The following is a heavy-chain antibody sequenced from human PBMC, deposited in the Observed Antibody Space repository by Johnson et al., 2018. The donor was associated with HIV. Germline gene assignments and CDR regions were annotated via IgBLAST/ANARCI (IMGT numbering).Heavy chain of an antibody. D-gene: IGHD2-8*01. CDR1: GFTFSSYG. CDR2: ISYDVSNK. CDR3: AKVLNEKSYIDLFHV. V-gene: IGHV3-30*18. J-gene: IGHJ3*01. Sequence: VHLVESGGGVVQPGRSLRLSCAASGFTFSSYGMHWVRQAPGKGLEWVAVISYDVSNKYYADSVKGRFTISRDNSKNTLYLQMNSLRAEDTAVYYCAKVLNEKSYIDLFHVWGQGTMVTVSS.